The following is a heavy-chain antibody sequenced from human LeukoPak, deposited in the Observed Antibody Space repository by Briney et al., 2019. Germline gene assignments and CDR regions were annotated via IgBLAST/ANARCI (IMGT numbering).Heavy chain of an antibody. CDR1: GGSFSGYY. CDR2: INHSGST. D-gene: IGHD5-18*01. CDR3: ARHFLRGYSYGWFDY. Sequence: PSETLSLTCAVYGGSFSGYYWSWIRQPPGKGLEWIGEINHSGSTNYNPSLTSRVTISVDTSKNQFSLKLSSVTAADTAVYYCARHFLRGYSYGWFDYWGQGTLVTVSS. J-gene: IGHJ4*02. V-gene: IGHV4-34*01.